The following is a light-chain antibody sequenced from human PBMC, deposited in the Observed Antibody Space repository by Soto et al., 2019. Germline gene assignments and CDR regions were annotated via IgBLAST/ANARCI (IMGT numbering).Light chain of an antibody. V-gene: IGLV2-23*01. J-gene: IGLJ3*02. CDR3: CSYAGSWV. Sequence: ALTQPASVSGSPGQSITISCTGTSSDVGSYNLVSWYQQHPGKAPKLMIYEGSKRPSGVSNRFSGSKSGNTASLTISGLQAEDEADYYCCSYAGSWVFGGGTKLTVL. CDR1: SSDVGSYNL. CDR2: EGS.